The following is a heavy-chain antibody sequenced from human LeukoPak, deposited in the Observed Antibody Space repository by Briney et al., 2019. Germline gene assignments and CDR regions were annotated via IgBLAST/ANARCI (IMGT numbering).Heavy chain of an antibody. J-gene: IGHJ6*04. CDR2: IITIFDTA. V-gene: IGHV1-69*06. D-gene: IGHD5-12*01. CDR3: SARASVGYDLSGWYYCGMDV. CDR1: GGTFSTYA. Sequence: APVKVSCRASGGTFSTYAISSVRQATGHGLEGMGGIITIFDTANYDKKCEGRVTIRADKPTSTAYMELSSLRSEDTAVYYWSARASVGYDLSGWYYCGMDVGGKGTTVTVSS.